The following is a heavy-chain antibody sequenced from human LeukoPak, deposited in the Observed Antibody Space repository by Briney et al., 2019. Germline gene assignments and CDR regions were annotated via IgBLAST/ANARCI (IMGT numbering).Heavy chain of an antibody. D-gene: IGHD6-13*01. J-gene: IGHJ4*02. CDR3: ARGHYSSTLDY. CDR1: GGSFSGYY. Sequence: SETLSLTCAVYGGSFSGYYWSWIRQPPGKGLEWIGEINHSGSTNYNPSLKSRVTISVDTSKNQFSLQLSSVTAADTAVYYCARGHYSSTLDYWGQGTLVTVSS. V-gene: IGHV4-34*01. CDR2: INHSGST.